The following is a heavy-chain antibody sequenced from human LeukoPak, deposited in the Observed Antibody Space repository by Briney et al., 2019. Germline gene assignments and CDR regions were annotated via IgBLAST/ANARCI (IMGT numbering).Heavy chain of an antibody. Sequence: GGSLRLSCAASGFTFSSYGMHWVRQAPGKGLEWVAIILYDGNYKYYADSVKGRFTISRDKSKNTLYLQMNSLRAEDTAVYYCAKDHLEMITFGGVLATGPDYWGQGTLVTVSS. D-gene: IGHD3-16*02. CDR3: AKDHLEMITFGGVLATGPDY. CDR1: GFTFSSYG. J-gene: IGHJ4*02. CDR2: ILYDGNYK. V-gene: IGHV3-30*18.